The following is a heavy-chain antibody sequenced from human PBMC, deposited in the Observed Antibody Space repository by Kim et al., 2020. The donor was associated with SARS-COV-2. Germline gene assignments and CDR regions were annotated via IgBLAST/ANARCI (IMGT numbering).Heavy chain of an antibody. D-gene: IGHD3-22*01. CDR1: GFTFSSYG. Sequence: GGSLRLSCAASGFTFSSYGMHWVRQAPGKGLEWVALIWFGGSNKYYADSVKGRFTISRDNSKNTLYLQMNSLRAEDTAVYYCAREYYDSSGYYYSPGAWGQGTLVTVSP. J-gene: IGHJ5*02. CDR2: IWFGGSNK. CDR3: AREYYDSSGYYYSPGA. V-gene: IGHV3-33*08.